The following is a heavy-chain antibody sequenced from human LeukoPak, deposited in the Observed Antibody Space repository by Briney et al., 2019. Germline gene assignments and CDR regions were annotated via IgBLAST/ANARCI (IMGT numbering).Heavy chain of an antibody. CDR3: ARHETVVVAATYWFDP. J-gene: IGHJ5*02. D-gene: IGHD2-15*01. CDR2: IYTSGST. CDR1: GGSISSYY. Sequence: PSETLSLTCTVSGGSISSYYWSWIRQPAGKGPEWIGRIYTSGSTNYNPSLKSRVTISVDTSKNQFSLKLSSVTAADTAVYYCARHETVVVAATYWFDPWGQGTLVTVSS. V-gene: IGHV4-4*07.